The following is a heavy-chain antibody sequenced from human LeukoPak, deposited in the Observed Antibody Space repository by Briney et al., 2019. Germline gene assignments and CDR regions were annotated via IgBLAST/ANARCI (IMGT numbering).Heavy chain of an antibody. J-gene: IGHJ4*02. D-gene: IGHD5-18*01. CDR2: ISSSNTI. CDR3: VTDTSMGGLFDY. Sequence: GGSLRLSCAASGFTFSSYSMNWVRQAPGKGLEWVSYISSSNTIYYADSVKGRFTISRDNAKNSLYLQMNSLRDEDTALYYCVTDTSMGGLFDYWGQGTLVTVSS. CDR1: GFTFSSYS. V-gene: IGHV3-48*02.